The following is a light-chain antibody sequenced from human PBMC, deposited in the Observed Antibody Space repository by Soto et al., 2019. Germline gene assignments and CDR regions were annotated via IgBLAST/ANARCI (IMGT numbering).Light chain of an antibody. CDR1: QSVSRY. CDR2: AAS. V-gene: IGKV1-39*01. Sequence: DVQMTQSPSSLSALVGDRVTITCRASQSVSRYLNWYQHKPGKAPKLLINAASNLRSGVPSRFSGSGSGTDFTLTIDGLQPKDFAVYYCQQSYITPPITFGQGTRLEVK. J-gene: IGKJ5*01. CDR3: QQSYITPPIT.